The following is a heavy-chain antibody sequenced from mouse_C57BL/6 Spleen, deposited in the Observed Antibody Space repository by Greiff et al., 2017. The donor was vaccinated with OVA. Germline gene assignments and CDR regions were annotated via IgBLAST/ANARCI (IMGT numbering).Heavy chain of an antibody. V-gene: IGHV5-9*01. J-gene: IGHJ4*01. CDR2: ISGGGGNT. D-gene: IGHD1-1*01. Sequence: EVKLVESGGGLVKPGGSLKLSCAASGFTFSSYTMSWVRQTPEKRLEWVATISGGGGNTYYPDSVKGRFTISRDNAKNTLYLQMSSLRSEDTALYYCARQGYYYGSSYDYYAMDYWGQGTSVTVSS. CDR1: GFTFSSYT. CDR3: ARQGYYYGSSYDYYAMDY.